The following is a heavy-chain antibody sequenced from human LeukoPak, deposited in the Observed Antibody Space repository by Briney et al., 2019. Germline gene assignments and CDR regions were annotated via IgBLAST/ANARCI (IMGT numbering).Heavy chain of an antibody. CDR3: ARHTAMVRAYYYYYYYGMDV. V-gene: IGHV4-4*07. D-gene: IGHD5-18*01. Sequence: SETLSLTCTVSGGSISSYYWSWIRQPAGKGLEWIGRIYTSGSTNYNPSLKSRVTMSVDTSKNQFSLKLSSVTAADTAVYYCARHTAMVRAYYYYYYYGMDVWGQGTTVTVSS. CDR2: IYTSGST. CDR1: GGSISSYY. J-gene: IGHJ6*02.